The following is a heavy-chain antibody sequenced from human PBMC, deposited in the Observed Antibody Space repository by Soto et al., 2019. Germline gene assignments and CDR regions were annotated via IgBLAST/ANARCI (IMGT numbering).Heavy chain of an antibody. CDR2: WYRSGVT. CDR3: ARIAYFDSTGYYYYFDY. Sequence: ASETLSLTCRVSGYSISKGYFWGWIRQPPGKGLEWIDSWYRSGVTYYNPSLNGRVTMSVDTSKNQFSLQLSSVTAADMVVYYCARIAYFDSTGYYYYFDYWGQGALVTVSS. V-gene: IGHV4-38-2*01. D-gene: IGHD3-22*01. CDR1: GYSISKGYF. J-gene: IGHJ4*02.